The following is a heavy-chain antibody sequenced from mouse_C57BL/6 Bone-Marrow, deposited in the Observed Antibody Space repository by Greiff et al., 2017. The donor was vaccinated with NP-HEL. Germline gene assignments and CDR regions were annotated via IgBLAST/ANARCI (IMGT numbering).Heavy chain of an antibody. D-gene: IGHD1-1*01. Sequence: QVQLQQPGAELVKPGASVKLSCKASGYTFTSYWMHWVKQRPGRGLEWIGRIDPNSGGTKYNEKFKSKATLTVDKPSSTAYMQLSSLTSEDSAVDYCARDMAKDGSIWYAYWGQGTLVTVAA. J-gene: IGHJ3*01. CDR1: GYTFTSYW. CDR2: IDPNSGGT. V-gene: IGHV1-72*01. CDR3: ARDMAKDGSIWYAY.